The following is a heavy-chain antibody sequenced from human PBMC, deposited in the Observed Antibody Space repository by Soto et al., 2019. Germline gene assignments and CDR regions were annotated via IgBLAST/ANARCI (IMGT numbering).Heavy chain of an antibody. J-gene: IGHJ4*01. CDR1: GYIFTKYW. CDR2: IYPGDSDT. Sequence: GESLKISFQVSGYIFTKYWIFWVLQMPGKGLECMGIIYPGDSDTRYSPSFQGQVTISADKSISTAYLQWSSLKASDTAMYYCERLAKIFEFEKWGHGTLVTVYS. D-gene: IGHD3-9*01. V-gene: IGHV5-51*01. CDR3: ERLAKIFEFEK.